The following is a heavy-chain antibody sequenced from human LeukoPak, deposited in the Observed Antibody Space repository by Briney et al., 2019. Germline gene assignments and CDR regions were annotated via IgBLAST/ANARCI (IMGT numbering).Heavy chain of an antibody. CDR3: TGETYYFDH. D-gene: IGHD3-10*01. J-gene: IGHJ4*02. CDR2: IYSGGST. CDR1: EFSVGSNY. Sequence: GGSLRLSCAASEFSVGSNYMTRVRQAPGKGLEWVSLIYSGGSTYYADSVKGRFTISRDNSKNTLYLQMNSLRAEDTAVYYCTGETYYFDHWGQGALVTVSS. V-gene: IGHV3-66*01.